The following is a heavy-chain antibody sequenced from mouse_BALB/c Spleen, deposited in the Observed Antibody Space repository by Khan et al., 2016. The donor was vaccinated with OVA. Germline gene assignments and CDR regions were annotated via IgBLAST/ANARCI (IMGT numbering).Heavy chain of an antibody. Sequence: QVQLQQSGPGLVAPSQSLSITCTVSGFSLTSYGVHWVRQPPGKGLEWLGVIWTGGSTNYNSALRSRLTINKDNSKSQVFLKMNHLQNDDTAMYCCARDLGSSHWYFDVWGAGTTVTVSS. V-gene: IGHV2-9*02. CDR3: ARDLGSSHWYFDV. J-gene: IGHJ1*01. CDR2: IWTGGST. D-gene: IGHD1-1*01. CDR1: GFSLTSYG.